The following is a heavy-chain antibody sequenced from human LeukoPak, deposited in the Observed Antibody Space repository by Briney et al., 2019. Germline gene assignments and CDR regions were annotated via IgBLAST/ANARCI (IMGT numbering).Heavy chain of an antibody. CDR1: GGSFSGYY. Sequence: SETLSLTCAVYGGSFSGYYWSWIRQSSGRGLEWIGSIYYSGSTNYNPSLKSRVTISVDTSKNQFSLKLSSVTAADTAVYYCARESWIRGLDYWGQGTLVTVSS. D-gene: IGHD5-18*01. CDR2: IYYSGST. J-gene: IGHJ4*02. CDR3: ARESWIRGLDY. V-gene: IGHV4-34*01.